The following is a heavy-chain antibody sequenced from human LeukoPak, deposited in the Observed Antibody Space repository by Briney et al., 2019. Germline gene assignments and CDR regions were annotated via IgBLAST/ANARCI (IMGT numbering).Heavy chain of an antibody. J-gene: IGHJ3*02. D-gene: IGHD2-15*01. CDR3: AKDRYCSGGSCYYDAFDI. Sequence: QPGGSLRLSCAASGFTFSDYWMTWVRQAPGKGLEWVAVISNDGSTKRYPDSVKGRFTISRDNSKNTLYLQMNSLRAEDTAVYYCAKDRYCSGGSCYYDAFDIWGQGTMVTVSS. CDR2: ISNDGSTK. V-gene: IGHV3-30*18. CDR1: GFTFSDYW.